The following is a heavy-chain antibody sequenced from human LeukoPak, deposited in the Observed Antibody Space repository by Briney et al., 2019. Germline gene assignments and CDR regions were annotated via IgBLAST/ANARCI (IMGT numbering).Heavy chain of an antibody. V-gene: IGHV4-59*01. J-gene: IGHJ4*02. CDR1: GASISSYY. Sequence: SETLSLTCTVSGASISSYYWSWIRQPPGRGLEWIGYIYYSGSTNYNPSLKSRVTISVDTSKNQFSLKLSSVTAADTAVYYCARCMRSIGSSGYYLDYWGQGTLVTVSS. CDR2: IYYSGST. D-gene: IGHD3-22*01. CDR3: ARCMRSIGSSGYYLDY.